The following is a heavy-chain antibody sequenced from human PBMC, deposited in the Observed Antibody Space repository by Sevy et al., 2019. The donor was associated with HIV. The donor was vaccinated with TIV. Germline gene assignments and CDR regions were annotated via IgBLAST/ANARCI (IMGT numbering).Heavy chain of an antibody. V-gene: IGHV4-4*07. CDR2: MYTSGST. CDR3: AGGNYYDTFDI. J-gene: IGHJ3*02. Sequence: SETLSLTCTVSGGSISTYYWSWIRQPPGKGLEWIGRMYTSGSTNYNPSLKSRVTMSLDTSKNQFSLELTSVTAADTAVYYCAGGNYYDTFDIWGQWTMVTVSS. D-gene: IGHD1-26*01. CDR1: GGSISTYY.